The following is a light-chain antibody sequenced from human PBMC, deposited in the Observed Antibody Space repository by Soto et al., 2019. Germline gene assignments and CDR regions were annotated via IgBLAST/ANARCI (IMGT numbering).Light chain of an antibody. CDR2: RNN. Sequence: QAVVTQPPSASGTPGQRVTISCSRSSSNIGSNYVYWYHQLPGTAPKLLIYRNNQRPSGVPDRFSGSKSGTSASLAISGLRSEDEADYYCAAWDDSLSGVVFGGGTKLTVL. CDR1: SSNIGSNY. V-gene: IGLV1-47*01. J-gene: IGLJ2*01. CDR3: AAWDDSLSGVV.